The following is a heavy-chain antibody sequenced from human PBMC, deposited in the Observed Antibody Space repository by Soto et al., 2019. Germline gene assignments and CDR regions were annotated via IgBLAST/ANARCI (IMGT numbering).Heavy chain of an antibody. V-gene: IGHV4-59*01. D-gene: IGHD3-22*01. CDR1: CGSITNFH. CDR3: AAYDSEGYFDY. CDR2: VYFSGST. Sequence: SETLSLTCTFSCGSITNFHWSWIRQPPGKGLEWIGYVYFSGSTKYNPSFKSRVTMSIDTSKNEFSLRLISVTAADSAAYFCAAYDSEGYFDYWGQGALVTVSS. J-gene: IGHJ4*02.